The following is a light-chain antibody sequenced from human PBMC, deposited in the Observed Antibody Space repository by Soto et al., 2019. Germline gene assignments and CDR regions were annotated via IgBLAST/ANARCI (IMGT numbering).Light chain of an antibody. CDR2: AAS. V-gene: IGKV1-33*01. Sequence: DIQMTQSPSSLSASVGDRVTITCQASQDISNSLTWYQQKPGEAPKLLIYAASNLETGVPSRFIGSGSATDFTVTISSLQPEDFATYFCQQYESLPFTFGPGTKVDIK. CDR1: QDISNS. CDR3: QQYESLPFT. J-gene: IGKJ3*01.